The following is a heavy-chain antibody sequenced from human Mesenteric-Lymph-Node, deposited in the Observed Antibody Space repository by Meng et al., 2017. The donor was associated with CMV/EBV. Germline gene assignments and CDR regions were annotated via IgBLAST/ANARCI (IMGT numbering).Heavy chain of an antibody. D-gene: IGHD3-22*01. Sequence: GGSLRLSCAASGFTVSSNYMSWVRQAPGKGLEWVSVIYSGGSTYYADSVKGRFTISRDNSKNTLYLQMNSLRAEDTAVYYCARTTYYYGSSGYYYDYWGQGTLVTVSS. CDR1: GFTVSSNY. CDR3: ARTTYYYGSSGYYYDY. J-gene: IGHJ4*02. V-gene: IGHV3-66*02. CDR2: IYSGGST.